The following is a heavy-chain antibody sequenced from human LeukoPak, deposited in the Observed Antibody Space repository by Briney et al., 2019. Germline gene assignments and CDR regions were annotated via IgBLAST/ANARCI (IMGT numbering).Heavy chain of an antibody. Sequence: GGSLRLSCAASGFTFSSYSMNWVRQAPGKGLEWVSSISSSSSYIYYADSVKGRFTISRDNAKNSLYLQMNSLRAEDTAVYYCAKAGSGWYPDYFDYWGQGTLVTVSS. D-gene: IGHD6-19*01. CDR3: AKAGSGWYPDYFDY. V-gene: IGHV3-21*04. J-gene: IGHJ4*02. CDR1: GFTFSSYS. CDR2: ISSSSSYI.